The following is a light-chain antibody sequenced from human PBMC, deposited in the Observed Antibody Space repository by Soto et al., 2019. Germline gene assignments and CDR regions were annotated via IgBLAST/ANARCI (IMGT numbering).Light chain of an antibody. CDR2: GTS. Sequence: EIVMTQSPGTLSVSPGEGVTLSCRASQSVSSNLAWYQQKPGQVPRLLIYGTSTRATGIPARFSGSGSGTEFTLTISSLQSEDFAVYYCQQYNDWLAITFGQGTRLDIK. CDR3: QQYNDWLAIT. V-gene: IGKV3-15*01. CDR1: QSVSSN. J-gene: IGKJ5*01.